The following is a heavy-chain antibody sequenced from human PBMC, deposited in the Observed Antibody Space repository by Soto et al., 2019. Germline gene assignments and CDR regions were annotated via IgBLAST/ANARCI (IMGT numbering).Heavy chain of an antibody. CDR3: AKAGGAAGTVDYFDY. Sequence: GGSLRLSCAASGFTFSNYAINWVRQSPGKGLEWVSVISGSVGSTYYADSVKGRFTITRDNSKNTLYLQMNSLRAEDTAVYYRAKAGGAAGTVDYFDYWGQGTLVTVSS. CDR1: GFTFSNYA. V-gene: IGHV3-23*01. J-gene: IGHJ4*02. D-gene: IGHD6-13*01. CDR2: ISGSVGST.